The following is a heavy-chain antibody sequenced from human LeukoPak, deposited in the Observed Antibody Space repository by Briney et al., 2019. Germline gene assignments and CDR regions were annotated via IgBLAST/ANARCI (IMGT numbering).Heavy chain of an antibody. D-gene: IGHD5-24*01. J-gene: IGHJ4*02. CDR2: MNPNSGNT. V-gene: IGHV1-8*03. Sequence: ASVKVSCKASGYTFTSYDINWVRQATGQGLEWMGWMNPNSGNTGYAQKFQGRVTITRNTSISTAYMELSSLRSEDTAVHYCARGEAEMATVDYWGQGTLVTVSS. CDR1: GYTFTSYD. CDR3: ARGEAEMATVDY.